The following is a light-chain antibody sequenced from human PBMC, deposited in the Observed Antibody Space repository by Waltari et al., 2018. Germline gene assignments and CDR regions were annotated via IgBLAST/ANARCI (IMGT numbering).Light chain of an antibody. CDR3: QQRRNWPLT. V-gene: IGKV3-11*01. J-gene: IGKJ4*01. CDR1: QSVGTY. Sequence: EIVLTQSPAILSFSPGERATLSCRASQSVGTYLAWYQPRPGQSPRLLLYDASYRATGIPARFGGSGSETDCTLTISSLQPEDFAVYYGQQRRNWPLTFGGGTRVQI. CDR2: DAS.